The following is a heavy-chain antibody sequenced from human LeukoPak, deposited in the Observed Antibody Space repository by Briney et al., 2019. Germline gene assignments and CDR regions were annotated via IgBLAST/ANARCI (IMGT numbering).Heavy chain of an antibody. J-gene: IGHJ4*02. CDR2: INPSGGST. D-gene: IGHD2-15*01. CDR3: ARVYVASGGSRRVYYFDY. V-gene: IGHV1-46*01. CDR1: GYTFTSYY. Sequence: GASVKVSCKTSGYTFTSYYMHWVRQAPGQGLEWMGIINPSGGSTSYAQKFQGRVTMTRDMSTSTVYMELSSLRSEDTAVYYCARVYVASGGSRRVYYFDYWGQGTLVTVSS.